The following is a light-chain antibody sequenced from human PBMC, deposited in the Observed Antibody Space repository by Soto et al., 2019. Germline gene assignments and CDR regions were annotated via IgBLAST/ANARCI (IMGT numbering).Light chain of an antibody. Sequence: VIWMTQSPSLLSASTGDRVTISCRMSQGMSSYLAWYQQKPGKAPELLIYAASTLQSGVPSRFSGSGSGTDFTLTISCLQSEDFATYYCQQYYSFPLTFGPGTKVDIK. CDR2: AAS. J-gene: IGKJ3*01. CDR3: QQYYSFPLT. CDR1: QGMSSY. V-gene: IGKV1D-8*03.